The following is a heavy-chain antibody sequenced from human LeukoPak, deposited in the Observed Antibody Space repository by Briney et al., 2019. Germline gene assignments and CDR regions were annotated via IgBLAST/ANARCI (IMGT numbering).Heavy chain of an antibody. D-gene: IGHD3-3*01. J-gene: IGHJ5*02. Sequence: SETLSLTCTVSGGSISSYYWSWIRQPPGKGLEWIGYIYYSGSTNYNPSFESRVTISMDTSTNQVFLKLRSVTAADTAVYYCARSRESFGVIIPSWFDPWGQGTLVTVSS. CDR2: IYYSGST. CDR3: ARSRESFGVIIPSWFDP. V-gene: IGHV4-59*08. CDR1: GGSISSYY.